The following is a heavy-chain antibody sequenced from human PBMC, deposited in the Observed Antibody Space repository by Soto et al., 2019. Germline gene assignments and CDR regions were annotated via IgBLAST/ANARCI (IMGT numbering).Heavy chain of an antibody. Sequence: SSETLSLTCAVYGGSFSGYYWSWIRQPPGKGLEWIGEINHSGSTNYNPSLKSRVTISVDTSKNQFSLKLSSVTAADTAVYYCAKIQSNYYCGMDVWGQGTTVTVYS. D-gene: IGHD4-4*01. CDR2: INHSGST. J-gene: IGHJ6*02. V-gene: IGHV4-34*01. CDR1: GGSFSGYY. CDR3: AKIQSNYYCGMDV.